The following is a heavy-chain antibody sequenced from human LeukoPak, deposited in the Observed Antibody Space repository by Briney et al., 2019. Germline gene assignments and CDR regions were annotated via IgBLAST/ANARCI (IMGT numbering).Heavy chain of an antibody. CDR3: ARDSPGYGGYSY. Sequence: GGSLRLSCAASGFTFSRYWMTWVRQAPGKGLEWVANIKEDGSAKYYVDSMKGRFTISRDNAKNSLYLQINSLRAEDTAVYYCARDSPGYGGYSYWGQGTLVTVSS. CDR1: GFTFSRYW. V-gene: IGHV3-7*04. CDR2: IKEDGSAK. D-gene: IGHD5-12*01. J-gene: IGHJ4*02.